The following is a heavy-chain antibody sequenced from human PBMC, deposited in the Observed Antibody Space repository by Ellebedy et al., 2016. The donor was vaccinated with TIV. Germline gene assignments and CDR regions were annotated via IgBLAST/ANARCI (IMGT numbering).Heavy chain of an antibody. D-gene: IGHD6-19*01. V-gene: IGHV4-4*02. CDR3: AKDSGWHWDS. CDR1: GASI. CDR2: IRQSGTT. J-gene: IGHJ4*02. Sequence: SETLSLXXVVSGASIWSWVRQPPGKGLEWIGDIRQSGTTQYNPTLRSRVTLFLDKSNNQFSLRLISVTAADTAVYYCAKDSGWHWDSWGQGVLVTVSS.